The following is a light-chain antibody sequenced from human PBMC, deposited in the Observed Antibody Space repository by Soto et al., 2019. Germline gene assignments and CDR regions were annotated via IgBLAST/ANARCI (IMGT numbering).Light chain of an antibody. CDR2: EGN. CDR1: SSDVGTYNL. V-gene: IGLV2-23*01. J-gene: IGLJ2*01. Sequence: QSVLTQPASVSGSPGQTITIPCTGTSSDVGTYNLVSWYQQHPGNAPKIMIYEGNKRPSGVSNRFSGSKSGNTASLTISGLQAEGEGDYYCSSYVGSGTYVVFGGGTKLTVL. CDR3: SSYVGSGTYVV.